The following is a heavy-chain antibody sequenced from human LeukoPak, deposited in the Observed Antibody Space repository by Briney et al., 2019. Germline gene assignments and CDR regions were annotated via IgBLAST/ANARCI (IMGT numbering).Heavy chain of an antibody. CDR3: ARRNAMDV. Sequence: GGSLRLSCAASGFTFSNYWMTWVRQAPGKGLEWVANINRDGSERYYVDSVKGRLTISRDDAKSSLYLQMNSLRAEDTAVYYCARRNAMDVWGQGTTVIVFS. CDR2: INRDGSER. CDR1: GFTFSNYW. J-gene: IGHJ6*02. V-gene: IGHV3-7*03.